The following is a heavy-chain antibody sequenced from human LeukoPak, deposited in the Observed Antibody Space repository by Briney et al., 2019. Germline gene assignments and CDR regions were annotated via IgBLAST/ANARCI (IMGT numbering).Heavy chain of an antibody. CDR2: IRADGSGT. CDR1: GFNIGPYA. CDR3: ATWAFYHNLDV. J-gene: IGHJ6*02. D-gene: IGHD2/OR15-2a*01. Sequence: GGSLRLSCAASGFNIGPYAMYWVRQGPGRGLEWVSVIRADGSGTFYSDSVRGRFTTSRDNSKNSLYLQMSSLTSDDTALYYCATWAFYHNLDVWGQGTTVAVSS. V-gene: IGHV3-43*02.